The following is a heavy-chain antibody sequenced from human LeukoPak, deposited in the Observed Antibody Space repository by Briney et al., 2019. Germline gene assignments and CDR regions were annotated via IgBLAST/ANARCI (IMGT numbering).Heavy chain of an antibody. Sequence: GASVKVSCKASGFIFTKYGISWVRQAPGQGLEWVGWISGYNGDTNYAQKLQGRVTMTTDTSTTTAYMELRSLRSDDTAFYYCARDPIITSGWKPWFDTGGRGTPFT. CDR3: ARDPIITSGWKPWFDT. CDR2: ISGYNGDT. V-gene: IGHV1-18*01. CDR1: GFIFTKYG. J-gene: IGHJ5*02. D-gene: IGHD3-10*01.